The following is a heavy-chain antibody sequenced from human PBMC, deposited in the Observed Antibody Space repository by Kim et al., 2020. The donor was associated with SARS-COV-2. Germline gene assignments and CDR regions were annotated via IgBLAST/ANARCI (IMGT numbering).Heavy chain of an antibody. V-gene: IGHV3-23*01. CDR1: GFTFSSFA. D-gene: IGHD6-13*01. CDR2: ISGSGGST. J-gene: IGHJ4*02. CDR3: AKGRETYNSSYNEY. Sequence: GGSLRLSCAASGFTFSSFAMRWVRQAPGKGLEWVSAISGSGGSTFYADSVKGRFTISRDNSKNTLYLQMNSLRDEDTAVYYCAKGRETYNSSYNEYCGQGTLVTVSS.